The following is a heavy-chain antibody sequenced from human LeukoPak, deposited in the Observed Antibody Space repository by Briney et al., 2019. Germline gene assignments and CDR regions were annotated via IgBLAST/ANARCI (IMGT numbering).Heavy chain of an antibody. Sequence: PGGSLRLSCAASGFTFSSYAMSWVRQAPGKGLEWVSAISGSGGSTYYADSVKGRFTISRDNSKNTLYLQMNSLGAEDTAVYYCAKDLGLYMGIAVAGSDYWGQGTLVTVSS. J-gene: IGHJ4*02. D-gene: IGHD6-19*01. CDR2: ISGSGGST. V-gene: IGHV3-23*01. CDR1: GFTFSSYA. CDR3: AKDLGLYMGIAVAGSDY.